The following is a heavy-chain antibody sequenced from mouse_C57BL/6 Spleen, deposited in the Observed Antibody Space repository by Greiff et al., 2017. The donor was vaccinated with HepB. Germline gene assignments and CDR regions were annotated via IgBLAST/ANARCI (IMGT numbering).Heavy chain of an antibody. CDR3: AREGYDVAMDY. CDR2: IYPGSGST. Sequence: QVQLQQPGAELVKPGASVKMSCKASGYTFTSYWITWVKQRPGQGLEWIGDIYPGSGSTNYNEKFKSKATLTVDTSSSTAYMQLSSLTSEYSAVYYCAREGYDVAMDYWGQGTSVTVSS. CDR1: GYTFTSYW. D-gene: IGHD2-2*01. V-gene: IGHV1-55*01. J-gene: IGHJ4*01.